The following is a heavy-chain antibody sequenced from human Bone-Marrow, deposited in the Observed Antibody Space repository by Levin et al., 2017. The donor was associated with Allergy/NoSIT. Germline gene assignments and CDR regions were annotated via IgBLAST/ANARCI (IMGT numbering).Heavy chain of an antibody. CDR1: GFTFSSYS. D-gene: IGHD3-3*01. V-gene: IGHV3-21*01. Sequence: GGSLRLSCAASGFTFSSYSMNWVRQAPGKGLEWVSSISSSSSYIYYADSVKGRFTISRDNAKNSLYLQMNSLRAEDTAVYYCARDKGDGVVMGYWGQGTLVTVSS. CDR3: ARDKGDGVVMGY. J-gene: IGHJ4*02. CDR2: ISSSSSYI.